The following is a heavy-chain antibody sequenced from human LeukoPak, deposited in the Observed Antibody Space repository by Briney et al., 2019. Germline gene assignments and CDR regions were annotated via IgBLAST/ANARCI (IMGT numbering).Heavy chain of an antibody. CDR3: ARVVGQSGGGWGDYYYYYYMDV. J-gene: IGHJ6*03. Sequence: PGGSLRLSCAASGFTFSSYAMHWVRQAPGKGLEWVAVISYDGSNKYYADSVKGRFTISRDNSKNMVYLQMNSLSAEDTAVYYCARVVGQSGGGWGDYYYYYYMDVWGKGTTVTISS. D-gene: IGHD6-19*01. CDR1: GFTFSSYA. V-gene: IGHV3-30*04. CDR2: ISYDGSNK.